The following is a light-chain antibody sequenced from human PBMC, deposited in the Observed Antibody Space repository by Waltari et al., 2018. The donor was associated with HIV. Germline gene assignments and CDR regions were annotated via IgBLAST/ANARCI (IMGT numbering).Light chain of an antibody. CDR3: QSFETGTQV. Sequence: KFMLTQPPSMSESPGQTVTISYTRTTCSIDSNYVQWFQQRPGSAPTTVIFDYDRRPSGVPARFSGSIDKSSNSASLTISCLRPEDEADYYCQSFETGTQVFGGGTKLTVL. V-gene: IGLV6-57*03. CDR1: TCSIDSNY. J-gene: IGLJ3*02. CDR2: DYD.